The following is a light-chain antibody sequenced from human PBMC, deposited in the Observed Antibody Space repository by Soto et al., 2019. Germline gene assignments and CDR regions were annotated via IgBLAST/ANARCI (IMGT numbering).Light chain of an antibody. CDR3: QQYNSYSIT. CDR2: DAS. J-gene: IGKJ5*01. V-gene: IGKV1-5*01. CDR1: QSIGVW. Sequence: DIQMTQSPSTLSSFVGDRVTITCRASQSIGVWLAWYQQKPGKAPKLLIYDASNLQTGVPSRFSGSGSGTEFTLTISSLQPDDFATYYCQQYNSYSITFGQGTRLEIK.